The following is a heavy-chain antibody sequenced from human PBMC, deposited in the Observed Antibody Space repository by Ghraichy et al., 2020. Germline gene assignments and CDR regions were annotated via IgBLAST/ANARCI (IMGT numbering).Heavy chain of an antibody. Sequence: GGSLRLSCAASGFTFSSYSMNWVRQAPGKGLEWVSYISSSSSTIYYADSVKGRFTISRDNAKNSLYLQMNSLRAEDTAVYYCARDGDYGDYGSNWFDPWGQGTLVTVSS. J-gene: IGHJ5*02. CDR1: GFTFSSYS. CDR2: ISSSSSTI. V-gene: IGHV3-48*04. CDR3: ARDGDYGDYGSNWFDP. D-gene: IGHD4-17*01.